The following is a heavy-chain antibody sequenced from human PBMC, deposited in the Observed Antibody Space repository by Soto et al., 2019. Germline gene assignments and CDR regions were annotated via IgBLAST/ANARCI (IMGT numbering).Heavy chain of an antibody. CDR2: IYYSGST. V-gene: IGHV4-30-4*01. D-gene: IGHD4-17*01. CDR3: AIYGVNSVYCDY. CDR1: GGSISSGDYY. J-gene: IGHJ4*02. Sequence: QVQLQESGPGLVKPSQTLSLTCTVSGGSISSGDYYWSWIRQPPGKGLEWIGYIYYSGSTYYNPSRKSRVTISVDTSKTQFSLKLSSVTAADTAVYYGAIYGVNSVYCDYWGQGTLFTVSS.